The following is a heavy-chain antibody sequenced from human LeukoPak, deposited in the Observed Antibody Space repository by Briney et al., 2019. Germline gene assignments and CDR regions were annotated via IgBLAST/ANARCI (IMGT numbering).Heavy chain of an antibody. Sequence: GGSLRLSCAASGFTFDTYAMSWFRQAPGKGLGWVSTIGRGGGDTYYADSVKGRFTISKDSSKTSLQMSSLRAEDTAIYYCVKHSGGVYGNSDLRGQGTLVTVSS. J-gene: IGHJ5*02. D-gene: IGHD1-1*01. CDR3: VKHSGGVYGNSDL. CDR1: GFTFDTYA. CDR2: IGRGGGDT. V-gene: IGHV3-23*01.